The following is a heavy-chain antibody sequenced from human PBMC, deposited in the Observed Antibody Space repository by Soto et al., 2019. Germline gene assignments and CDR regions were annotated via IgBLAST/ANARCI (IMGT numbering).Heavy chain of an antibody. CDR1: GFTFSSYA. D-gene: IGHD3-9*01. CDR3: AISSVLRYFDWLSNHFDY. CDR2: ISGSGGST. V-gene: IGHV3-23*01. Sequence: GGSLRLSCAASGFTFSSYAMSWVRQAPGKGLEWVSAISGSGGSTYYADSVKGRFTISRDNSKNTLYLQMNSLRAEDTAVYYCAISSVLRYFDWLSNHFDYWGQGTLVTVSS. J-gene: IGHJ4*02.